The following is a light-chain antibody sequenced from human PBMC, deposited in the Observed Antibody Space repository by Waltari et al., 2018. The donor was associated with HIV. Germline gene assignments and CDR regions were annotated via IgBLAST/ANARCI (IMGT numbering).Light chain of an antibody. J-gene: IGLJ1*01. Sequence: QSVLTQPPSASGTPGQRVSIPCSGTNLNIGSNTVKWYQQVPGSAPRDVMYSNDHQPAGVPERFSDSKSGTSASLAISVVQTGDEADYYCASWGDSLEAYIFGTGTKFAVL. CDR1: NLNIGSNT. V-gene: IGLV1-44*01. CDR3: ASWGDSLEAYI. CDR2: SND.